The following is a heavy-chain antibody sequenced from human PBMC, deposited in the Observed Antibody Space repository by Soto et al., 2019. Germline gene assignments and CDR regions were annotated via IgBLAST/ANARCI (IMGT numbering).Heavy chain of an antibody. CDR2: ISGSGGST. D-gene: IGHD4-17*01. Sequence: GSLRLSCAASGFTFSSYAMSWVRQAPGKGLEWVSAISGSGGSTYYADSVKGRFTISRDNSKNTLYLQMNSLRAEDTAVYYCAKLVYGGNSFARYYYYGMDVWGQGTTVTVSS. V-gene: IGHV3-23*01. J-gene: IGHJ6*02. CDR3: AKLVYGGNSFARYYYYGMDV. CDR1: GFTFSSYA.